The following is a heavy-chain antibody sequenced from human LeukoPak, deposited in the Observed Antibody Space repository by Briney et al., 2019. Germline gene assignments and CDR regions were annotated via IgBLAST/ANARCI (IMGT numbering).Heavy chain of an antibody. D-gene: IGHD3-9*01. CDR2: ISGSGGST. CDR3: AKDLRGYFDWLLEGWFDP. CDR1: GFTFSSYA. V-gene: IGHV3-23*01. Sequence: PGGSLRLSCAASGFTFSSYAMSWVRQAPGKGLEWASAISGSGGSTYYADSVKGRFTISRDNSKNTLYLQMNSLRAEDTAVYYCAKDLRGYFDWLLEGWFDPWGQGTLVTVSS. J-gene: IGHJ5*02.